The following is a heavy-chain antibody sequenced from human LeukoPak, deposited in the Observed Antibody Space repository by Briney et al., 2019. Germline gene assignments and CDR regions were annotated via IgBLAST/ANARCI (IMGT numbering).Heavy chain of an antibody. CDR3: AREGGFYRPLDY. CDR2: VHLDGRT. CDR1: GGSVTSTNW. V-gene: IGHV4-4*02. D-gene: IGHD6-25*01. J-gene: IGHJ4*02. Sequence: KTSETLSLTCDVSGGSVTSTNWWTWFRQPPGKGLEWIGEVHLDGRTNYNPSLKSRLVMSADLPEDHISLKLTSVTAADTAVYYCAREGGFYRPLDYSGQGTLVTVS.